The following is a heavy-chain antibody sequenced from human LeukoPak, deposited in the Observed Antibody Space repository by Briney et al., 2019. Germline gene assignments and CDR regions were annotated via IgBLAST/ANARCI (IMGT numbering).Heavy chain of an antibody. D-gene: IGHD6-19*01. CDR2: INPNSGGT. V-gene: IGHV1-2*02. Sequence: ASVKVSCKASGYTFTGYAMNWVRQAPGQGLEWMGWINPNSGGTNYAQKFQGRVTMTRDTSASTAYMELSSLRSEDTAVYYCARVSSGWRDFDYWGQGTLVTVSS. CDR1: GYTFTGYA. CDR3: ARVSSGWRDFDY. J-gene: IGHJ4*02.